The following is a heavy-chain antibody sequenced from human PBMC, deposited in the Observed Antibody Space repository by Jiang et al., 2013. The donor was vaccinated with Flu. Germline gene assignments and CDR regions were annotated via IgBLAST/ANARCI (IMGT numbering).Heavy chain of an antibody. V-gene: IGHV4-39*01. Sequence: GSGLVKPSETLSLTCTVSGGSISSSSYYWGWIRRPPGKGLEWIGSIYYSGSTYYNPSLKSRVTISVDTSKNQFSLKLSSVTAADTAVYYCARQEVTIFGVENYYYYGMDVWGQGTTVTVSS. CDR2: IYYSGST. D-gene: IGHD3-3*01. CDR3: ARQEVTIFGVENYYYYGMDV. CDR1: GGSISSSSYY. J-gene: IGHJ6*02.